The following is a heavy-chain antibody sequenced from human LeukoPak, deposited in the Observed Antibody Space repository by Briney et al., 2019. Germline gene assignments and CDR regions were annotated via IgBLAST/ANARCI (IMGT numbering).Heavy chain of an antibody. CDR3: TIQFIAARPVYYYYYMDV. Sequence: GGSLRLSCAASGFTFSGSAMHWVRQASGKGLEWVGRIRSKANSYATAYAASVKGRFTISRDDSKNTAYLQMNSLKTEDTAVYYCTIQFIAARPVYYYYYMDVWGKGTTVTVSS. CDR1: GFTFSGSA. V-gene: IGHV3-73*01. D-gene: IGHD6-6*01. CDR2: IRSKANSYAT. J-gene: IGHJ6*03.